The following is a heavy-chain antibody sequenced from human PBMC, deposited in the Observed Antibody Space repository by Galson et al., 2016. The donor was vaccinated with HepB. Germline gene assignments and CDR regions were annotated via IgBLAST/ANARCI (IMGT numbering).Heavy chain of an antibody. J-gene: IGHJ6*02. V-gene: IGHV2-5*01. Sequence: PALVKPTQTLTLTCTFSGFSFSTYGVAVGWIRQPPGKALEWLALISWNDDQRYSPSLKNRLTITKNTSKNDVVLTVTNADPMDTAKYYCVHSAGYCSSSTCWYYYYCMDVWGQGTTVTVSS. CDR2: ISWNDDQ. CDR3: VHSAGYCSSSTCWYYYYCMDV. CDR1: GFSFSTYGVA. D-gene: IGHD2-2*03.